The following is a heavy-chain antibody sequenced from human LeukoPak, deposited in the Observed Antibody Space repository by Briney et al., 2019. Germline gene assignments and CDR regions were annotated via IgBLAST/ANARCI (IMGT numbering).Heavy chain of an antibody. CDR3: AKDRSSTTSCSNY. Sequence: GGSLRLSCAASGFTVSSNYMSWVRQAPGKGLEWVSAISGGADSTYYADSVKGRFTVSRDNSKNTLYLQMNSLRAEDTAVYYCAKDRSSTTSCSNYWGQGTLVTVSS. CDR1: GFTVSSNY. V-gene: IGHV3-23*01. D-gene: IGHD2-2*01. CDR2: ISGGADST. J-gene: IGHJ4*02.